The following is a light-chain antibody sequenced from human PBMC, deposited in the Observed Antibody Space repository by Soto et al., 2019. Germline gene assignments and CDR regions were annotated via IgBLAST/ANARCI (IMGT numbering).Light chain of an antibody. J-gene: IGKJ2*01. CDR1: QGISNR. CDR3: QNCFTVPYT. Sequence: DIQMTQSPSSLSASVGDRVTITCRASQGISNRLNWYHQKPGKAPNLLIYDASNLAAGVPSGFSGSGSGTHFTFTITSLQPEDIGTYYCQNCFTVPYTFGQGTKVDI. V-gene: IGKV1-33*01. CDR2: DAS.